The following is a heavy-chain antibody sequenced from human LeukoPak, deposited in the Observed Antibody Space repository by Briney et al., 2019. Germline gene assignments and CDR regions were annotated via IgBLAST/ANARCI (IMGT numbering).Heavy chain of an antibody. J-gene: IGHJ4*02. CDR3: ARGDPEIYSGYG. CDR2: ISSSGSTI. CDR1: GFTFSSYE. D-gene: IGHD5-12*01. V-gene: IGHV3-48*03. Sequence: PGGSLRLSCAASGFTFSSYEMNWVRQAPGKGLEWVSYISSSGSTIYYADSVKGRFTISRDNAKNSLYLQMNSLRAEDTAVYYCARGDPEIYSGYGWGQGTLVTVSS.